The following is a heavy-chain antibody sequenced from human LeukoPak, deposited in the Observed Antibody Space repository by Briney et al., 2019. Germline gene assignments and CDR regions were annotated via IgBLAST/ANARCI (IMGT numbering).Heavy chain of an antibody. CDR1: GFTFSGSA. J-gene: IGHJ4*02. D-gene: IGHD6-13*01. CDR2: IRSKANSYAT. CDR3: ARWEAGRGY. V-gene: IGHV3-73*01. Sequence: GGSLGLSCAASGFTFSGSAIHWVRQASGKGLEWVGRIRSKANSYATAYVASVKGRFTISRDDSKNTAYLQMNSLKTEDTAVYYCARWEAGRGYWGQGTLVTVSS.